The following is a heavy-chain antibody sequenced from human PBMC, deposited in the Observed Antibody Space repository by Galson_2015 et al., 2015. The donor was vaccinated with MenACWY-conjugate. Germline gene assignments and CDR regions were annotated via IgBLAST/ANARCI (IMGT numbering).Heavy chain of an antibody. J-gene: IGHJ4*02. V-gene: IGHV3-48*03. CDR1: GFTFSSYH. D-gene: IGHD1-26*01. CDR3: ARDGGTYSSADY. CDR2: ISDSGHTI. Sequence: SLRLSRAASGFTFSSYHMNWVRQAPGKGLEWLSYISDSGHTIYYADSVKGRFTNTRDNAKNSLYLQIDSLRAEDTAVYYCARDGGTYSSADYWGQGTLISVSS.